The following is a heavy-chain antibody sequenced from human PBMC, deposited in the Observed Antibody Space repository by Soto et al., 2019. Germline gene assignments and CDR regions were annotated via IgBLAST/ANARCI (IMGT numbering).Heavy chain of an antibody. V-gene: IGHV6-1*01. CDR2: TYYRSKWYN. D-gene: IGHD3-10*01. Sequence: SQTLSLTCAISGDSVSSNSAAWNWIRQSPSRGLEWLGRTYYRSKWYNDYAVSVKSRITINPDTSKNQITLQLNSVTPEGTAGYYCARGLSVWLRGNWFDPWGQGTLVTVSS. J-gene: IGHJ5*02. CDR3: ARGLSVWLRGNWFDP. CDR1: GDSVSSNSAA.